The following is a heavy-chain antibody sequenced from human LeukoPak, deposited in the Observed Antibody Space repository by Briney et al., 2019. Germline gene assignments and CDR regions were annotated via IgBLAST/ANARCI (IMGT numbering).Heavy chain of an antibody. CDR2: IYHSGNI. D-gene: IGHD6-13*01. J-gene: IGHJ3*02. V-gene: IGHV4-38-2*02. Sequence: SETLSLTCTVSNYSISSGYYWAWIRQPPGKGLEWIGNIYHSGNIYYNPSLKSRVSLSVDTSENQFSLKLSSVTAADTAVYYCAGTYSLYDPFDIWGQGTMVTVSS. CDR3: AGTYSLYDPFDI. CDR1: NYSISSGYY.